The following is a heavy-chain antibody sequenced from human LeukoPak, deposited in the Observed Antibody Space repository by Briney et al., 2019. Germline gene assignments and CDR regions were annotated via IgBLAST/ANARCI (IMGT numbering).Heavy chain of an antibody. J-gene: IGHJ6*02. Sequence: SETLSLTCAVYGGSFSGYYWSWIRQPPGKGLEWIGEINHSGSTNYNPSLKSRVTISVDTSKNQFSLKLSSVTAADTAAYYCARVIAVAGSPDYYYYYGMDVWGQGTTVTVSS. CDR1: GGSFSGYY. CDR3: ARVIAVAGSPDYYYYYGMDV. V-gene: IGHV4-34*01. D-gene: IGHD6-19*01. CDR2: INHSGST.